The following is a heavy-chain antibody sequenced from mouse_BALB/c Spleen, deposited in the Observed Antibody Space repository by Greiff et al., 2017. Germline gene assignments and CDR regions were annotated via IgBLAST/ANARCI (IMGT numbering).Heavy chain of an antibody. V-gene: IGHV3-6*02. CDR3: ARGGTMDY. Sequence: EVQLVESGPGLVKPSQSLSLTCSVTGYSITSGYYWNWIRQFPGNKLEWMGYISYDGSNNYNPSLKNRISITRDTSKNQFCLKLNSVTTEDTATYYCARGGTMDYWGQGTSVTVSS. CDR1: GYSITSGYY. CDR2: ISYDGSN. J-gene: IGHJ4*01.